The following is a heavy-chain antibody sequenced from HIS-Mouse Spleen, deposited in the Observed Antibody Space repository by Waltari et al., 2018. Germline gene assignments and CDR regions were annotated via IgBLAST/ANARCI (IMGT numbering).Heavy chain of an antibody. CDR1: GYSISSGYY. CDR2: IYHSGST. D-gene: IGHD3-3*01. J-gene: IGHJ5*02. Sequence: QVQLQESGPGLVKPSETLSLTCTVSGYSISSGYYWGWIRQPPGKRLEWIGSIYHSGSTYYNPSLKSRVTISVDTSKNQFSLKLSSVTAADTAVYYCARDHFEVGVTTENWFDPWGQGTLVNVSS. CDR3: ARDHFEVGVTTENWFDP. V-gene: IGHV4-38-2*02.